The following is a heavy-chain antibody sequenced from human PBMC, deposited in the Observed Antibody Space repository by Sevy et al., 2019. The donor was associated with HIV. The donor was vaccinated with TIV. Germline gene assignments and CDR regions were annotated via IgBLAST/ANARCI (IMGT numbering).Heavy chain of an antibody. CDR3: AREGRLVFYNDYFDY. CDR1: GFTFSSYA. Sequence: GGSLRLSCAASGFTFSSYAMHWVRQAPGKGLEWVAVISYDGSNKYYADSVKGRFTISRDNSKNTLYLQMNSLRAEDTAVYYCAREGRLVFYNDYFDYWGQGTLVTVSS. D-gene: IGHD6-19*01. V-gene: IGHV3-30-3*01. J-gene: IGHJ4*02. CDR2: ISYDGSNK.